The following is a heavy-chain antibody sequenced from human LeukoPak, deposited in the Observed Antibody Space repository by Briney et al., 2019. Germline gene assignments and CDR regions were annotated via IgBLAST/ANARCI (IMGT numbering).Heavy chain of an antibody. CDR1: GYSISSGYY. CDR3: ATSPGDYYYFDY. CDR2: IYHSGST. D-gene: IGHD4-17*01. J-gene: IGHJ4*02. V-gene: IGHV4-38-2*02. Sequence: SETLSLTCTVSGYSISSGYYWGWIRQPPEKGLEWIGSIYHSGSTYYNPSLRSRVTMSVDTSKNQFSLNLTSVTAADTAVYYCATSPGDYYYFDYWGQGTLVPVSS.